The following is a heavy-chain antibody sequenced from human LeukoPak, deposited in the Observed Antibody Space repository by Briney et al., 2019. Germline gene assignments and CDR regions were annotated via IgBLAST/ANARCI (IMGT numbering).Heavy chain of an antibody. CDR2: FNFNSGGT. V-gene: IGHV1-2*02. CDR1: GYTFTDYY. CDR3: ARRRDPAGYCRGGNCYYFDY. D-gene: IGHD2-15*01. J-gene: IGHJ4*02. Sequence: ASVKVSCKASGYTFTDYYIHWVRQAPGQGLEWMGWFNFNSGGTNHAQKFQDRVTMTRDTSISTAYMEMSRLRSDDTAVYYCARRRDPAGYCRGGNCYYFDYWGQGTLVTVSS.